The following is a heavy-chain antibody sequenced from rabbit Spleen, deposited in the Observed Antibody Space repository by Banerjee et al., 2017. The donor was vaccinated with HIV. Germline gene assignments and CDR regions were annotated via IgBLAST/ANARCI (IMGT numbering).Heavy chain of an antibody. CDR3: ARDTDDEYGDWADLYL. J-gene: IGHJ4*01. Sequence: QEQLVESGGGLVKPEGSLKLSCTASGFSFSNKAVMCWVRQAPGKGLEWIACINAVTGKAVYASWAKGRLTFSKTSSTTVTLQMTSLTAADTATYFCARDTDDEYGDWADLYLWGPGTLVTVS. CDR1: GFSFSNKAV. CDR2: INAVTGKA. D-gene: IGHD2-1*01. V-gene: IGHV1S45*01.